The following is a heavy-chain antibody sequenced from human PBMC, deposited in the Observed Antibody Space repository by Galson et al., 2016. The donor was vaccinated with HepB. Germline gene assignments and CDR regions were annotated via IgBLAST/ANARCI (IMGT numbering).Heavy chain of an antibody. Sequence: TLSPTCTVSAGSINSGTSYWNWIRQHPGKGPELFGYILYSRSTFYPPSPKSRVTKSVDTSKNQFSLKLSSVTAGDTAVYYCARLFGQQLEWEDYWYFDLWGRGTLVTVSS. CDR2: ILYSRST. V-gene: IGHV4-31*03. CDR3: ARLFGQQLEWEDYWYFDL. D-gene: IGHD6-13*01. J-gene: IGHJ2*01. CDR1: AGSINSGTSY.